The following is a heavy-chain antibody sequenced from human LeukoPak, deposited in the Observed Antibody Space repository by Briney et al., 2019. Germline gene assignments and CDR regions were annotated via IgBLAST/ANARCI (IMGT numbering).Heavy chain of an antibody. V-gene: IGHV3-48*01. CDR3: ASVATLYHYYYMDV. Sequence: GGSLRLSCAASGFTFSSYSMNWVRQAPGKGLEWVSYISSSSSTIYYADSVKGRFTISRDNAKNSLYLQMNSLRAEDTAVYYCASVATLYHYYYMDVWGKGTTVTVSS. J-gene: IGHJ6*03. CDR2: ISSSSSTI. CDR1: GFTFSSYS.